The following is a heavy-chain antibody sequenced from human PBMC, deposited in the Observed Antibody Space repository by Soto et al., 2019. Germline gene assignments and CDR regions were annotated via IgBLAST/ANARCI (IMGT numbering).Heavy chain of an antibody. CDR3: ARDSGWAYSLDY. CDR1: GGSISRYY. CDR2: IHYSGST. Sequence: SETLSLTCTVSGGSISRYYWTWIRQAPGKGLERIGYIHYSGSTTYNPSLKSRVTMSVDTSKNQFSLRLISVTRADTAVYYCARDSGWAYSLDYWGQGALVTVSS. J-gene: IGHJ4*02. D-gene: IGHD6-19*01. V-gene: IGHV4-59*01.